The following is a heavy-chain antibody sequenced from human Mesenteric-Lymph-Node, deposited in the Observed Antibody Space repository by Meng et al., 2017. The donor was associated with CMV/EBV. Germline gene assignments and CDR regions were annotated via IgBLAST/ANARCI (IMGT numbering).Heavy chain of an antibody. CDR1: GGSITSSSYF. J-gene: IGHJ3*02. V-gene: IGHV4-39*07. Sequence: SETLSLTCTVSGGSITSSSYFWGWIRQPPGKGLEWLGSISYIGNTFDSPSLKSRVAISLDTSRNQISLTLTSVTAADTAVYYCTRAKYYGDHLDSFDIWGQGTTVTVSS. CDR2: ISYIGNT. CDR3: TRAKYYGDHLDSFDI. D-gene: IGHD4-17*01.